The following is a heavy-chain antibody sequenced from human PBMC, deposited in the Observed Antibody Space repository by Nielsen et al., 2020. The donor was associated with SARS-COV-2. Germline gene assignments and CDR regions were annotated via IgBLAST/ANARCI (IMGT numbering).Heavy chain of an antibody. D-gene: IGHD3-22*01. V-gene: IGHV4-61*01. CDR3: ARGSRSGYYILDY. CDR2: VHDTETP. Sequence: SETLSLTCIVSGGSISTGSHYWSWVRQPPGKGLEWIGNVHDTETPNYNPSLWDRVTISLDTSKNQFSLRLASVTAADTAVYFCARGSRSGYYILDYWGQGALVTVSS. CDR1: GGSISTGSHY. J-gene: IGHJ4*02.